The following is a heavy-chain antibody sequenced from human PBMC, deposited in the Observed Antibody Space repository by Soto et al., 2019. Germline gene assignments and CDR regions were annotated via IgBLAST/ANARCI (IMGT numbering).Heavy chain of an antibody. CDR2: ISSSSSYI. CDR1: GFTFSSYT. CDR3: GRLLITGTTRGSYFAY. D-gene: IGHD1-20*01. Sequence: EVQLVESGGGLVKPGGSLRLSCAASGFTFSSYTMNWVRQAPGKGLEWVSSISSSSSYIYYADSVKGRFTISRDNAKNSLCLRMKGQRGEDMGVYYCGRLLITGTTRGSYFAYWGQGTLVTVSS. J-gene: IGHJ4*02. V-gene: IGHV3-21*01.